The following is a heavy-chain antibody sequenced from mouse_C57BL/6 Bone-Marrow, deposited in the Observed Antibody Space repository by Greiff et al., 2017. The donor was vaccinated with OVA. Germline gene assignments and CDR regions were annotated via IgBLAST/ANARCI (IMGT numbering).Heavy chain of an antibody. V-gene: IGHV5-4*01. Sequence: EVQRVESGGGLVKPGGSLKLSCAASGFTFSSYAMSWVRQTPEKRLEWVATISDGGSYTYYPDNVKGRFTISRDNAKNNLYLQMSHLKSEDTAMYYCARDRFDYDGPWFAYWGQGTLVTVSA. J-gene: IGHJ3*01. CDR1: GFTFSSYA. CDR3: ARDRFDYDGPWFAY. CDR2: ISDGGSYT. D-gene: IGHD2-4*01.